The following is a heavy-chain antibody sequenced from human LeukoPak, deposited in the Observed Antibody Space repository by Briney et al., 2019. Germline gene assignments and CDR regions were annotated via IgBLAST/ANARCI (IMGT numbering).Heavy chain of an antibody. D-gene: IGHD1-26*01. CDR2: ISNSDSYT. Sequence: PGGSLRLSCTASGFTFSDYYMSWIRQAPGKGLEWVSYISNSDSYTNYADSVKGRFTISRDNAKNSLYLQMNSLRAEDTAVYYCASRILGATLNHWGQGTLVTVSS. V-gene: IGHV3-11*06. CDR1: GFTFSDYY. J-gene: IGHJ5*02. CDR3: ASRILGATLNH.